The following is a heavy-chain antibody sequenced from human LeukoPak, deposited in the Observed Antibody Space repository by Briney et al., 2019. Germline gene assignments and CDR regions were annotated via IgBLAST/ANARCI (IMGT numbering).Heavy chain of an antibody. CDR1: GFTFSSYA. Sequence: GGCLRLSCAASGFTFSSYAMSWGRQAPGKGLEWVSTLNNVGGAFSADSVKGRFTISRDNSKSTLYVQMNSLRGDDMAVYYCAKGGSIGSYYFDSCGHGTLVTVSS. J-gene: IGHJ4*03. CDR2: LNNVGGA. V-gene: IGHV3-23*01. CDR3: AKGGSIGSYYFDS. D-gene: IGHD6-19*01.